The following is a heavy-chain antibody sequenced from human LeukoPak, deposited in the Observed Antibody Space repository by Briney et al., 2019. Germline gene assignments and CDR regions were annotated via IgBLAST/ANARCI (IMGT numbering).Heavy chain of an antibody. D-gene: IGHD3-22*01. J-gene: IGHJ4*02. V-gene: IGHV3-15*01. CDR2: IKSKTDGGTT. Sequence: PGGSLRLSCAASGFTFSNAWMSWVRQAPGKGLEWVGRIKSKTDGGTTDYAAPVKGRFTISRDDSKNTLYLQMNSLKTEDTAVYYCATDDYYDSSGYTGYFDYWGQGTLVTVSS. CDR3: ATDDYYDSSGYTGYFDY. CDR1: GFTFSNAW.